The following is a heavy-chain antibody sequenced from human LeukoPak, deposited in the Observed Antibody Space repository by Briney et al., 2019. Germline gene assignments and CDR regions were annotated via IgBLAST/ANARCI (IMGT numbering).Heavy chain of an antibody. CDR3: ARKLPSDDSSGYYPFDY. Sequence: SETLSLTCTVSVGSISTYYWSWIRQPPGKGLEWIGYIYYSGSTNHNPSLKSRVTISVDTSNNQFSLKLSSVTAADTAVYYCARKLPSDDSSGYYPFDYWGQGTLVTVSS. J-gene: IGHJ4*02. CDR1: VGSISTYY. CDR2: IYYSGST. V-gene: IGHV4-59*01. D-gene: IGHD3-22*01.